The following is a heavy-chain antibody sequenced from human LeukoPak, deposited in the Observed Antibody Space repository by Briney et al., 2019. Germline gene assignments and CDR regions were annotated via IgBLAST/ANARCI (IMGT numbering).Heavy chain of an antibody. Sequence: GGSLRLSCAASGFTFNYYWLTWVRQAPGKGLEWVANIQQDGSEKYYVDSVKGRLIISRDNAKNSLYLQMNSLRAEDTAVYYCARVRKLRTRGVMDPLDYWGQGTLVTVSS. CDR2: IQQDGSEK. CDR3: ARVRKLRTRGVMDPLDY. V-gene: IGHV3-7*01. D-gene: IGHD3-10*01. J-gene: IGHJ4*02. CDR1: GFTFNYYW.